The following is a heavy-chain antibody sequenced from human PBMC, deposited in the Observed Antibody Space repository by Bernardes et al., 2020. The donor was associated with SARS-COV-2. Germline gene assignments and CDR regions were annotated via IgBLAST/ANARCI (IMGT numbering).Heavy chain of an antibody. D-gene: IGHD3-9*01. V-gene: IGHV4-59*12. J-gene: IGHJ6*03. CDR3: AREGYFDWSPHYYMDV. Sequence: SETLSLTCTVSGGSISSYYWSWIRQPPGKGLEWIGYIYYSGSTNYNPSLKSRVTISVDTSKNQFSLKLSSVTAADTAVYYCAREGYFDWSPHYYMDVWGKGTTVTVSS. CDR1: GGSISSYY. CDR2: IYYSGST.